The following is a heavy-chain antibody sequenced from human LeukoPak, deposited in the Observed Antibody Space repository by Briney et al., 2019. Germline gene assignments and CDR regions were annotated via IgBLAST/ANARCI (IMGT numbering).Heavy chain of an antibody. V-gene: IGHV1-46*01. Sequence: ASVKVSCKPSGYIFTSFYIHWVRQAPGHGLEWMGIINPSGGSPTYAQKFQGRVTMTRDTSTSTVYMELSSLRSEDTAVYYCARGGYTYGYLSDAFDIWGQGTMVTVCS. J-gene: IGHJ3*02. CDR2: INPSGGSP. CDR1: GYIFTSFY. CDR3: ARGGYTYGYLSDAFDI. D-gene: IGHD5-18*01.